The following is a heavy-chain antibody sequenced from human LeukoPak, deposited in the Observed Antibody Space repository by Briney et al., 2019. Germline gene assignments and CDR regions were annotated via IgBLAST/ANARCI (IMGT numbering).Heavy chain of an antibody. CDR2: TYYRSKWYI. V-gene: IGHV6-1*01. D-gene: IGHD1/OR15-1a*01. J-gene: IGHJ4*02. CDR1: GDSVSSNSVA. CDR3: AREREHSFEY. Sequence: SQTFSLTCAVSGDSVSSNSVAWNWIRQTPSRGLEWLGRTYYRSKWYIEYAESVRSRITINADTSKNQFSLQLSSVSPDDTAVYYCAREREHSFEYWGQGTLVTVSS.